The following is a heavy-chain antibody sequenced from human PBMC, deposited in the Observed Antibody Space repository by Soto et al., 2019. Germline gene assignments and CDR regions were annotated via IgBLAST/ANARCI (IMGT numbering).Heavy chain of an antibody. CDR1: GGSISSSSYY. J-gene: IGHJ4*02. Sequence: PSETLSLTCTVSGGSISSSSYYWGWIRQPPGKGLEWIGSIYYSGSTYYNPSLKSRVTISVDTSKNQFSLKLSSVTAADTAVYYCARLLPCYYDSSGYAFDYWGQGTLVTVSS. CDR3: ARLLPCYYDSSGYAFDY. V-gene: IGHV4-39*01. CDR2: IYYSGST. D-gene: IGHD3-22*01.